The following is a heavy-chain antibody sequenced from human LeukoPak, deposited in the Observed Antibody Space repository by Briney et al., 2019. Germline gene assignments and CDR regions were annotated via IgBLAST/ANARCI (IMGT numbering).Heavy chain of an antibody. J-gene: IGHJ6*04. Sequence: SKTLSLTCTVSGGSISSGDYYWSWIRQPPGKGLEWIGYIYYSGSTYYNPSLKSRVTISVDTSKNQFSLKLSSVTAADTAVYYCARGCSSTSCYGYVWGKGTTVTVSS. CDR3: ARGCSSTSCYGYV. CDR1: GGSISSGDYY. D-gene: IGHD2-2*01. V-gene: IGHV4-30-4*08. CDR2: IYYSGST.